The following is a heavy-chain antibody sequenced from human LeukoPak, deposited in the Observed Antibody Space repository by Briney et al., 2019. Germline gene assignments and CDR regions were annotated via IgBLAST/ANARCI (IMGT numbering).Heavy chain of an antibody. CDR2: IYYTGRT. D-gene: IGHD3-22*01. V-gene: IGHV4-39*01. Sequence: SETPSLTCSISGDYISSSNYYWGWIRQPPGKGLEWIGNIYYTGRTYYNPSLKSRVSISIDTSKNEFSLKVRSVTAADTAVYYCARLYYYDASGPPLWGQGTLVIVSS. CDR3: ARLYYYDASGPPL. J-gene: IGHJ4*02. CDR1: GDYISSSNYY.